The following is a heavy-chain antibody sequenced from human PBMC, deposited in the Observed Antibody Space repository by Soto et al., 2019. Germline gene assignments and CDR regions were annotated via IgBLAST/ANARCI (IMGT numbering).Heavy chain of an antibody. CDR1: GFTFSSYE. CDR2: ISYSGSTI. Sequence: GGSLRLSCAASGFTFSSYEMNWVRQAPGKGLEWASYISYSGSTIYYADSVKGRFTISRDNAKNSLYLQMNSLRAEDTAVYYCARDYYDGSHYYPAGCDYWGQGTLVTVSS. D-gene: IGHD3-22*01. CDR3: ARDYYDGSHYYPAGCDY. J-gene: IGHJ4*02. V-gene: IGHV3-48*03.